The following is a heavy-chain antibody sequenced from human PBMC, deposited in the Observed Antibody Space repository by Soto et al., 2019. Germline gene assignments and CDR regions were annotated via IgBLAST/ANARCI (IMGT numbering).Heavy chain of an antibody. Sequence: ASVKVSCKTSGYTFTSYAMHWVCQAPGQRLKWMGWINTGNGKTKYSQNFQGRVTITRDTSASTAYMELSSLKFEDTAVYYCVREGVAGTLWSWGQGTLVTVSS. J-gene: IGHJ5*02. CDR1: GYTFTSYA. D-gene: IGHD6-13*01. V-gene: IGHV1-3*04. CDR2: INTGNGKT. CDR3: VREGVAGTLWS.